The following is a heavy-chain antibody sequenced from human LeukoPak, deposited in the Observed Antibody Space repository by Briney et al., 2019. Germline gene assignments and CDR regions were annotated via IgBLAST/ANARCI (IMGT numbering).Heavy chain of an antibody. CDR2: LFHSGTP. CDR1: GGSISSGGYS. J-gene: IGHJ4*02. D-gene: IGHD3-22*01. Sequence: SETLSLTCAVSGGSISSGGYSWNWTRQPPGKGLEWIGYLFHSGTPYYNPSLKSRVTISVDTSKNQFSLRLNSVTAADTAVYYCARQGIYDSSGHDPRYYFDYWGQGTLVTVSS. CDR3: ARQGIYDSSGHDPRYYFDY. V-gene: IGHV4-30-4*07.